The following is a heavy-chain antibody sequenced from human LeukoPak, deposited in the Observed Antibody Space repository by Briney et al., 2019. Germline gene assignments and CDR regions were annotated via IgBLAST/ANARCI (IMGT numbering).Heavy chain of an antibody. Sequence: GGSLRLSCAASGFTFDDYAMHWVRQAPGKGLEWVSGISWNSGSIGYADSVKGRFTISRDNAKNSLYLQMNSLRAEDTALYYCAKDMELRYYYYGMDVWGQGTTVTVSS. D-gene: IGHD1-26*01. CDR3: AKDMELRYYYYGMDV. J-gene: IGHJ6*02. V-gene: IGHV3-9*01. CDR1: GFTFDDYA. CDR2: ISWNSGSI.